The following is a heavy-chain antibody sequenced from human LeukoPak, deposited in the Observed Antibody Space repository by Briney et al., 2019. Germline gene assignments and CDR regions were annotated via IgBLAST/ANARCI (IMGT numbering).Heavy chain of an antibody. CDR1: GFTFSDYY. CDR2: ISSSGSTI. Sequence: PGGSLRLSCAASGFTFSDYYMSWIRQAPGKGLEWVSYISSSGSTIYYADSVKGRFTISSDNSKNSLYLQMNSLRAEDTAVYYCARDVSNYDFWSGYSDYWGQGTLVTVSS. D-gene: IGHD3-3*01. V-gene: IGHV3-11*04. J-gene: IGHJ4*02. CDR3: ARDVSNYDFWSGYSDY.